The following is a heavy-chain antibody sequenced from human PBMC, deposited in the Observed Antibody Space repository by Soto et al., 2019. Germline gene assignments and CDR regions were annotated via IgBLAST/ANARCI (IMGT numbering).Heavy chain of an antibody. D-gene: IGHD3-9*01. Sequence: EVQLVESGGGLVKPGGSLRLSCAASGFTFSNAWMSWVRQAPGKGLEWVGRIKSKTDGGTTDYAAPVKGRFTISRDDSKNTLYLQMNSLKTEDTAVYYCTTEEGGRYFDWLLRGFLENYWGQGTLVTVSS. CDR2: IKSKTDGGTT. CDR1: GFTFSNAW. CDR3: TTEEGGRYFDWLLRGFLENY. V-gene: IGHV3-15*01. J-gene: IGHJ4*02.